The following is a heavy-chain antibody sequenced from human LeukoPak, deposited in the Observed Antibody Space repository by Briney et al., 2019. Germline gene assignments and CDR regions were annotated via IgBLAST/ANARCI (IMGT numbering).Heavy chain of an antibody. CDR1: GFTFSSYW. D-gene: IGHD6-19*01. J-gene: IGHJ4*02. Sequence: GGSLRLSCAASGFTFSSYWMSWVRQAPGKGLEWVANIKQDGSEKYYVDSVKGRFTISRDNSKNTLYLQMNSLRAEDTAVYYCAKGDRAVAGHNYFDYWGQGTLVTVSS. CDR2: IKQDGSEK. CDR3: AKGDRAVAGHNYFDY. V-gene: IGHV3-7*03.